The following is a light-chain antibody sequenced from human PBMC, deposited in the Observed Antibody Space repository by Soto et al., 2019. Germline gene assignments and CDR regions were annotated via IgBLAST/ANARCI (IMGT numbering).Light chain of an antibody. Sequence: QSVLTQPPSASGSPGQSVTISCTGTSNDVGGYNYVSWYQQHPGKAPKVMIFEVSKRPSGVPDRFSGSKSGNTASLTVSGLQAGDEADYYCSSYAGRNNYVFGIGTKVTVL. CDR2: EVS. J-gene: IGLJ1*01. CDR1: SNDVGGYNY. CDR3: SSYAGRNNYV. V-gene: IGLV2-8*01.